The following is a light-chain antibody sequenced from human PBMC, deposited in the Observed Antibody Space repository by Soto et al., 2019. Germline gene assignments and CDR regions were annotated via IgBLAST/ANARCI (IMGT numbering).Light chain of an antibody. J-gene: IGLJ2*01. CDR3: AAWDDSLNGVV. Sequence: QSVLTQPPSASETPGQRVTISCSGSSSNIGSNTVNWYQQLPGTAPKLLIYSNNQRPSGVPDRFSGSKSGTSASLAISGLQSADEADYYCAAWDDSLNGVVFGGGTKLTVL. CDR1: SSNIGSNT. CDR2: SNN. V-gene: IGLV1-44*01.